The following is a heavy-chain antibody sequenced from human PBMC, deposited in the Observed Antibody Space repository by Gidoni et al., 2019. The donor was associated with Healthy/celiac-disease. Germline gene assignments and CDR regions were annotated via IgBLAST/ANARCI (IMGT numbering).Heavy chain of an antibody. CDR2: IYYSGST. Sequence: QVQLQESGPGLVKPSETLSLTCTVSGGSISSYYWSWIRQPPGKGLEWIGYIYYSGSTNYNPSLKSRVTISVDTSKNQFSLKLSSVTAADTAVYYCARDRLYGSGTHRDGMDVWGQGTTVTVSS. CDR1: GGSISSYY. J-gene: IGHJ6*02. D-gene: IGHD3-10*01. V-gene: IGHV4-59*01. CDR3: ARDRLYGSGTHRDGMDV.